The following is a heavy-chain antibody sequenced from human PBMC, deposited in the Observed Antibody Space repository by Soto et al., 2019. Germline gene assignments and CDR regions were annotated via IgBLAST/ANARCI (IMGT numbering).Heavy chain of an antibody. CDR1: GFSLSDYS. V-gene: IGHV3-NL1*01. D-gene: IGHD2-21*02. CDR2: ICGDGRTI. Sequence: PGGSLRLSCVASGFSLSDYSVNWVRQAPGKGLEWVSFICGDGRTIYYADSVKGRFTISRDNSKNTVYLQMHSLRAEDTAVYYCARLGKASGVTAIPGHFDYWGQGTLVTVSS. CDR3: ARLGKASGVTAIPGHFDY. J-gene: IGHJ4*02.